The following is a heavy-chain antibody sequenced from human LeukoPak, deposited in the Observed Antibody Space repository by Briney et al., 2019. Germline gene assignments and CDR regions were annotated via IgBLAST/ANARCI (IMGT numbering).Heavy chain of an antibody. V-gene: IGHV1-46*01. J-gene: IGHJ4*02. D-gene: IGHD3-3*01. CDR2: INPSGGST. CDR1: GYTFTSYY. Sequence: ASVKVSCKASGYTFTSYYMHWVRQAPGQGLEWMGIINPSGGSTSYAQKFQGRVTITADESTSTAYMELSSLRSEDTAVYYCARVSGRFLEWPYYFDYWGQGTLVTVSS. CDR3: ARVSGRFLEWPYYFDY.